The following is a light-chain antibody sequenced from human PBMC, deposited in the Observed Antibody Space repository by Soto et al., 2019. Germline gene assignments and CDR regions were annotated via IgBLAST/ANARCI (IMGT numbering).Light chain of an antibody. CDR1: QSVTSTY. CDR3: QQYNDWPLT. CDR2: GAS. V-gene: IGKV3-15*01. Sequence: EIVLAQSPGTLSLSPGERATLSCRASQSVTSTYLAWYQQRPGQAPRLLIYGASTRATGLPARFSGSGSGTQFTLTISSLQSEDFALYYCQQYNDWPLTFGQGTKVDIK. J-gene: IGKJ1*01.